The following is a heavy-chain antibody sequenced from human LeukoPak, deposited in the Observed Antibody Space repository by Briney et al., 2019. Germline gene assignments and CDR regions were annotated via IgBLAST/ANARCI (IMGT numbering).Heavy chain of an antibody. CDR2: IIPIFGTA. CDR3: ASIVGGGQQLVDY. D-gene: IGHD6-13*01. V-gene: IGHV1-69*13. CDR1: GGTFSSYA. Sequence: SVKVSCKASGGTFSSYAISWVRQAPGQGLEWMGGIIPIFGTANYAQKFQGRVTITADESTSTAYMELSSLRSGDTAVYYCASIVGGGQQLVDYWGQGTLVTVSS. J-gene: IGHJ4*02.